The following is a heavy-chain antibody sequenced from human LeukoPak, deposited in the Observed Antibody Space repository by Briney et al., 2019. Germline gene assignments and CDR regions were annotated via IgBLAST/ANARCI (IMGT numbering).Heavy chain of an antibody. CDR2: ISWNSGSI. D-gene: IGHD3/OR15-3a*01. J-gene: IGHJ4*02. V-gene: IGHV3-9*01. CDR1: GFIFNNYA. CDR3: ARGPYGLFDY. Sequence: PGGSLRLSCAGSGFIFNNYAMHWVRQPPGKGLERVSGISWNSGSIDYADSVKGRFTISRDNSKNTLYLQMNSLRAEDTAVYYCARGPYGLFDYWGQGTLVTVSS.